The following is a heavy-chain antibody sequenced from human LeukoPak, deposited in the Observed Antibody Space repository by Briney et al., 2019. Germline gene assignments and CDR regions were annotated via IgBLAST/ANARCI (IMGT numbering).Heavy chain of an antibody. D-gene: IGHD2-15*01. CDR3: ARHGGSGGDFLFDY. Sequence: SETLSLTCTVSGGSISSYYWSWIRQPPGKGLEWIGYIYYSGSTNYNPSLKSRVTISVDTSKNRFSLKLSSVTAADTAVYYCARHGGSGGDFLFDYWGQGTLVTVSS. V-gene: IGHV4-59*08. CDR1: GGSISSYY. CDR2: IYYSGST. J-gene: IGHJ4*02.